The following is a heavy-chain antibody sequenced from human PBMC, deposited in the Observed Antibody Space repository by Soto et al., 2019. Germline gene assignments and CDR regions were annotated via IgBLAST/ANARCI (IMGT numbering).Heavy chain of an antibody. CDR1: GGSINSYY. J-gene: IGHJ5*02. CDR3: ARESAGSGKNNWFDP. D-gene: IGHD3-10*01. Sequence: PSETLSLTCTVSGGSINSYYWSWIRQPPGKGLEWIGFVYYSGSTKYNPSLKSRVTISVDTSQNQLSLRLSSVTAADTAVYYCARESAGSGKNNWFDPWGQGTLVTVSS. V-gene: IGHV4-59*01. CDR2: VYYSGST.